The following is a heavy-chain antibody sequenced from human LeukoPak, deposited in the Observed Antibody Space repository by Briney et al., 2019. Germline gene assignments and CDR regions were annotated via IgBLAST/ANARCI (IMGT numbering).Heavy chain of an antibody. CDR2: INPNRCGT. CDR3: AVDFWIGYYTGWFDP. CDR1: GYTFTGYY. Sequence: GASVKVSCKASGYTFTGYYMHWVRQAPGQGLEGVGRINPNRCGTNYAQKFRGRVTMTRDTSISTAYMELSRLRSDDTAVYYFAVDFWIGYYTGWFDPWGEKTLVTVSS. V-gene: IGHV1-2*06. D-gene: IGHD3-3*01. J-gene: IGHJ5*02.